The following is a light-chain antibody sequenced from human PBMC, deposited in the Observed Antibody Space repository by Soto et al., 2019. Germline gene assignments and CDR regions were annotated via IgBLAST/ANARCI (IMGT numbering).Light chain of an antibody. CDR2: GAS. J-gene: IGKJ1*01. CDR1: QSVSSSY. Sequence: EIVLTQSPGTLSLSPGERGTLSCRASQSVSSSYLAWYQQKPGQAPRLLIYGASSRATGIPDRFSGSGSGTDFTLTISRLEPEDFAVYYCQQYGDSPRTFGQGTKVDIK. CDR3: QQYGDSPRT. V-gene: IGKV3-20*01.